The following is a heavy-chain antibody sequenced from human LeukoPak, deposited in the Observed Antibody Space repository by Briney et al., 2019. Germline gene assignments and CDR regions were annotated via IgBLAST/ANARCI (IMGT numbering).Heavy chain of an antibody. D-gene: IGHD1-14*01. Sequence: GGSLRLSCAASGFTFSSYSMNWVRQAPGKGLEWVSSISSISSYIYYADSVKGRFTISRDNAKNSLYLQMNSLRAEDTAVYYCATGRSTEGFDYWGQGTLVTVSS. CDR3: ATGRSTEGFDY. V-gene: IGHV3-21*01. CDR2: ISSISSYI. CDR1: GFTFSSYS. J-gene: IGHJ4*02.